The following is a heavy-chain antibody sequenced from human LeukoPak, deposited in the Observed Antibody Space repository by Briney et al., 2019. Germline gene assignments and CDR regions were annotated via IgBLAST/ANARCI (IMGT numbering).Heavy chain of an antibody. J-gene: IGHJ6*02. CDR3: ARGMGATGHYYYGMDV. CDR2: ISSSGSYI. CDR1: GFTFSDYY. Sequence: GGTLRLSCAASGFTFSDYYMSWIRQAPGKGLEWVSYISSSGSYIYYADSVKGRFTISRDNAKNSLYLQMNSLRAEDTAAYYCARGMGATGHYYYGMDVWGQGTTVTVSS. D-gene: IGHD1-26*01. V-gene: IGHV3-11*04.